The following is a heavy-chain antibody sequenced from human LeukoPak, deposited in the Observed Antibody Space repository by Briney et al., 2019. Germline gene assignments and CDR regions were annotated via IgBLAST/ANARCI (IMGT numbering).Heavy chain of an antibody. CDR2: INPNSGAT. CDR3: ARDARMTTVPRGVWYFDL. Sequence: ASVKVSCKASGYSFTGYYMHWLRQAAGQGLEWMGWINPNSGATNYAQKFQGSVTMTSDTSTSTAYMELRFDDTAVYYCARDARMTTVPRGVWYFDLWGRGTLVTVSS. V-gene: IGHV1-2*02. J-gene: IGHJ2*01. CDR1: GYSFTGYY. D-gene: IGHD4-17*01.